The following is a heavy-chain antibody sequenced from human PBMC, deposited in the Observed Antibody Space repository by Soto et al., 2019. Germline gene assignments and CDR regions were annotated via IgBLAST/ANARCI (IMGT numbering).Heavy chain of an antibody. CDR2: INHSGST. Sequence: SETLSLTCAVYGGSFSGYYWSWIRQPPGKGLEWIGEINHSGSTNYNPSLKSRVTISVDTSKNQFSLKLSSVTAADTAVYYCATAGASSFSLPVRIAAHYGMDVWGQGTTVTVSS. CDR3: ATAGASSFSLPVRIAAHYGMDV. V-gene: IGHV4-34*01. D-gene: IGHD6-6*01. CDR1: GGSFSGYY. J-gene: IGHJ6*02.